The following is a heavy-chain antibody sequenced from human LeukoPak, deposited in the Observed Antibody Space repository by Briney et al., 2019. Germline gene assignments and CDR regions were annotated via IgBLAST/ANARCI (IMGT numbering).Heavy chain of an antibody. V-gene: IGHV1-2*06. CDR2: INPNSGGT. Sequence: ASVKVSCKASGYTFTGYYMHWVRQAPGQGLEWMGRINPNSGGTNYAQKFQGRVTMTRDTSISTAYMELSRLRSDDTAVHYCARNTYYDFWSGYYNNWFDPWGQGTLVTVSS. J-gene: IGHJ5*02. CDR3: ARNTYYDFWSGYYNNWFDP. CDR1: GYTFTGYY. D-gene: IGHD3-3*01.